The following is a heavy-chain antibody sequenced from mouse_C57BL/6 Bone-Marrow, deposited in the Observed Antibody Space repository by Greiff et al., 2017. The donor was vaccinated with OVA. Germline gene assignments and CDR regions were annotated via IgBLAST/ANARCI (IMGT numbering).Heavy chain of an antibody. CDR2: IYPRSGNT. CDR1: GYTFTSYG. J-gene: IGHJ3*01. V-gene: IGHV1-81*01. D-gene: IGHD2-5*01. Sequence: QVQLKQSGAELARPGASVKLSCKASGYTFTSYGISWVKQRTGQGLEWIGEIYPRSGNTYYNEKVKGKATLTADKSSSTAYMELRSLTSEDSAVYFCARSGSNYVAWFAYWGQGTLVTVSA. CDR3: ARSGSNYVAWFAY.